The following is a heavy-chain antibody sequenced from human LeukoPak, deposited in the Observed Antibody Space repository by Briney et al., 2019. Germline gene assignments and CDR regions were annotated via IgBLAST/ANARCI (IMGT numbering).Heavy chain of an antibody. CDR1: GFTFSNTW. Sequence: GGSLRLSCAASGFTFSNTWMSWVRQAPGKGLEWVSGITGSGGSTYHAESVKGRFTISRDNSKNTLYLEMNSLRAEDTAVYFCATRPASETYYAVFDYWGQGTLVTVSS. CDR3: ATRPASETYYAVFDY. CDR2: ITGSGGST. V-gene: IGHV3-23*01. D-gene: IGHD1-26*01. J-gene: IGHJ4*02.